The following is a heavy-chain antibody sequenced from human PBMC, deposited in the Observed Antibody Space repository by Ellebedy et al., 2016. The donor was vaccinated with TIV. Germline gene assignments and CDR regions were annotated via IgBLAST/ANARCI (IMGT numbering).Heavy chain of an antibody. CDR2: IYYSGST. J-gene: IGHJ4*02. Sequence: MPSETLSLTCTVSGDSIRSYYWSRIRQPQGKGLEWIGYIYYSGSTNYNPSLKSRVTISIDTSKNQFSLKLSSVTAADTAVYYCARREGYYGSGSYYANWGQGTLVTVSS. CDR3: ARREGYYGSGSYYAN. D-gene: IGHD3-10*01. V-gene: IGHV4-59*01. CDR1: GDSIRSYY.